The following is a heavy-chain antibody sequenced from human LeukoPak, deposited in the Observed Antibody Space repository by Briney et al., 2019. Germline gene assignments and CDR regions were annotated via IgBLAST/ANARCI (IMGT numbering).Heavy chain of an antibody. Sequence: GGSLRLSCAASGFSFSSYAMSWVRQAPGKGLEWVSAISSSGVDTYYADSVKGRFTISRDNAKNSLYLQMNSLRAEDTALYYCARGSFWSGSPDFDYWGQGTLVTVSS. CDR3: ARGSFWSGSPDFDY. J-gene: IGHJ4*02. D-gene: IGHD3-3*01. V-gene: IGHV3-23*01. CDR1: GFSFSSYA. CDR2: ISSSGVDT.